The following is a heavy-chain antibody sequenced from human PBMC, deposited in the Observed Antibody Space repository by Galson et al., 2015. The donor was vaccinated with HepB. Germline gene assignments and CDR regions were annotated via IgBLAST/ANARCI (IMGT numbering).Heavy chain of an antibody. Sequence: SVKVSCKASGYTFTSYYMHWVRQAPGQGLEWMGIINPSGGSTSYAQKFQGRVTMTRDTSTSTVYMELSSLRSEDTAVYYCARLFRGSGILYGMDVWGQGTTVTVSS. J-gene: IGHJ6*02. CDR2: INPSGGST. D-gene: IGHD3-10*01. CDR3: ARLFRGSGILYGMDV. V-gene: IGHV1-46*03. CDR1: GYTFTSYY.